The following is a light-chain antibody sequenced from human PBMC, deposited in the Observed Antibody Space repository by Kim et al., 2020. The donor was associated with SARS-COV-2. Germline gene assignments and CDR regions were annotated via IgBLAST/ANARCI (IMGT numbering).Light chain of an antibody. CDR3: QQYDSWPPYN. J-gene: IGKJ2*01. CDR2: GAS. CDR1: QSISSG. Sequence: EVVMTQSPATLSVSPGERATLSCRSSQSISSGLAWYQQKPGQAPRLLMYGASTRATGIPARFSCSGSGTEFTLTISSLQSEGFAVYFCQQYDSWPPYNFGLGTKLEIK. V-gene: IGKV3-15*01.